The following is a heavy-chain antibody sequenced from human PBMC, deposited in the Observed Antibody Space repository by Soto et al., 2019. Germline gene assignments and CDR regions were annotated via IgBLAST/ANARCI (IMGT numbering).Heavy chain of an antibody. Sequence: QLRLQEAGPGPVKPSETLSLTCTVSGGSISSSSYYWGWIRQPPGKGPEWIGAIYYNGNTYYNPSLKSRVTMSVDTSKNQFSLKLSSATAADTAMYYCARQTGVFGHYFDYWGQGTLVTVSS. V-gene: IGHV4-39*01. CDR1: GGSISSSSYY. D-gene: IGHD3-16*01. CDR3: ARQTGVFGHYFDY. J-gene: IGHJ4*02. CDR2: IYYNGNT.